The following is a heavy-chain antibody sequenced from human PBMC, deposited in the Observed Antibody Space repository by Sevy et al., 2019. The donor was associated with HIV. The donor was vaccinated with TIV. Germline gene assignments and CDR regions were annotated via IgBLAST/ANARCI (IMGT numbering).Heavy chain of an antibody. CDR2: IIPIFGTG. J-gene: IGHJ5*02. D-gene: IGHD3-22*01. V-gene: IGHV1-69*13. Sequence: ASVKVSCKASGGTFNAYGISWVRQAPGQGLEWMGRIIPIFGTGNYAQKFQGRLTITADESTTTAHMELSSLRSEDTAVYLCARDNPSHYYDNSGSPHGSYHWFDPWGQGTLVTVSS. CDR3: ARDNPSHYYDNSGSPHGSYHWFDP. CDR1: GGTFNAYG.